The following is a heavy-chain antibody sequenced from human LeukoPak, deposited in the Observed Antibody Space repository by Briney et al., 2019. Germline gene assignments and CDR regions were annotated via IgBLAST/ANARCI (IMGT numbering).Heavy chain of an antibody. CDR1: GGSISSYY. CDR3: AGDSAYYDSSGYNRWFDP. Sequence: SETLSLTCTVSGGSISSYYWSWIRQPPGKGLEWIGYIYYSGSTNYNPSLKSRVTISVDTSKNQFSLKLSSVTAADTAVYYCAGDSAYYDSSGYNRWFDPWGQGTLVTVSS. D-gene: IGHD3-22*01. V-gene: IGHV4-59*01. J-gene: IGHJ5*02. CDR2: IYYSGST.